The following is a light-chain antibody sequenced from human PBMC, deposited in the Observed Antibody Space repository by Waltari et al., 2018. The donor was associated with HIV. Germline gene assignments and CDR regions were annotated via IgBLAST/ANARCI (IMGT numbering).Light chain of an antibody. Sequence: SYELTQPPSVSVSPGQTARITCSADALPKQFVYWYQHKPGQAPLLVIYKDDERPSGIPERFSGSSSGTTVTLSISGVEAEDEADYYCQSSDSTDPSYVVFGGGTKLTVL. CDR2: KDD. V-gene: IGLV3-25*03. J-gene: IGLJ2*01. CDR3: QSSDSTDPSYVV. CDR1: ALPKQF.